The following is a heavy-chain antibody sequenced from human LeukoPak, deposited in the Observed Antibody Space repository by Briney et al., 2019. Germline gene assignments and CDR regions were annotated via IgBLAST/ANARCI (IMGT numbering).Heavy chain of an antibody. CDR1: GFTFSSYA. J-gene: IGHJ3*02. D-gene: IGHD3-22*01. V-gene: IGHV3-30-3*01. CDR3: ARVGTYYYDSSGYPADAFDI. CDR2: ISYGGSNK. Sequence: PGRSLRLSCAASGFTFSSYAMHWVRQAPGKGLEWVAVISYGGSNKYYADSVKGRFTISRDNSKNTLYLQMNSLRAEDTVVYYCARVGTYYYDSSGYPADAFDIWGQGTMVTVSS.